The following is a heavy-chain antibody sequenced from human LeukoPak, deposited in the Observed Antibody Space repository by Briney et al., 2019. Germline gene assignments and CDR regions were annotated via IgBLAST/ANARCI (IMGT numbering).Heavy chain of an antibody. CDR3: ARPEYRYGYILDY. D-gene: IGHD5-18*01. Sequence: ASVKVSCKASGYTFTGHYIHWVRQAPGQGLEWMGWIKPNSGATNYAQKFQGRVTMTRDTSISTAHMELSRLTSDDTAVYYCARPEYRYGYILDYWGQGTLVTVSS. CDR2: IKPNSGAT. V-gene: IGHV1-2*02. J-gene: IGHJ4*02. CDR1: GYTFTGHY.